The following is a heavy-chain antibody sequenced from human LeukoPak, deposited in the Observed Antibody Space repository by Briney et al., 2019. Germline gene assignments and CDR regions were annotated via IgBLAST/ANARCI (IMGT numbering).Heavy chain of an antibody. CDR1: GGSISSGGYY. CDR3: ARENPVWSGLYYYYGMDV. D-gene: IGHD3-3*01. V-gene: IGHV4-31*03. J-gene: IGHJ6*02. CDR2: IYYSGRT. Sequence: SQTLSLTCTVSGGSISSGGYYWSWIRQHPGTGLEWIGYIYYSGRTYYNPSLKSRVTISVDTSKNQFSLKLSSVTAADTAVYYCARENPVWSGLYYYYGMDVWGQGTTVTVSS.